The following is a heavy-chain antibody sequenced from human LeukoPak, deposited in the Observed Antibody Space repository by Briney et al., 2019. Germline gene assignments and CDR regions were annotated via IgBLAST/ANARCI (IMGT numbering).Heavy chain of an antibody. J-gene: IGHJ6*03. Sequence: GGSLRLSCAASGFTFNSYAMSWVRQAPGKGLEWVSAISGSGGNTYYADSVKGRFTISRDNSKNTLYLQMNSLRAEDTAVYYCAKDQSYDIYYYYMDVWGKGTTVTVSS. CDR3: AKDQSYDIYYYYMDV. CDR1: GFTFNSYA. CDR2: ISGSGGNT. V-gene: IGHV3-23*01. D-gene: IGHD3-9*01.